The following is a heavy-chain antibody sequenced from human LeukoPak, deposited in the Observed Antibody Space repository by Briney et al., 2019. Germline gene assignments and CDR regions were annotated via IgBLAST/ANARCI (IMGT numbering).Heavy chain of an antibody. J-gene: IGHJ6*02. Sequence: GGSLRLSCAASGFTFSSYAMSWVRQAPGKGLEWVSAISGSGGSTYYADSVKGRFTISRDNSKNTLYLQMNSLRAEDTAVYYCARDLLGYYGSGTRDYYYYGMDVWGQGTTVTVSS. CDR2: ISGSGGST. V-gene: IGHV3-23*01. CDR1: GFTFSSYA. D-gene: IGHD3-10*01. CDR3: ARDLLGYYGSGTRDYYYYGMDV.